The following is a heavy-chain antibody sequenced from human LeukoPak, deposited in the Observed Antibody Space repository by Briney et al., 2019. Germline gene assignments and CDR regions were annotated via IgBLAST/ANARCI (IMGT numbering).Heavy chain of an antibody. CDR1: GGSICSGDYY. J-gene: IGHJ3*02. CDR3: ARDPRAYDSRGYYHHDAFDI. V-gene: IGHV4-30-4*01. Sequence: NPSQTLSLTCTASGGSICSGDYYWRWVRQPPGKGLEWIGYIYYSGSTYYNSSLQSRVTISVDTSKNQFSLKLSSVTAADTAVYYCARDPRAYDSRGYYHHDAFDIWGQGTMVTVSS. D-gene: IGHD3-22*01. CDR2: IYYSGST.